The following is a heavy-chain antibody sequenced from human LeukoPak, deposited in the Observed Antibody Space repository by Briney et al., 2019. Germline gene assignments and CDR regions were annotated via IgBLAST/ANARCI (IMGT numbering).Heavy chain of an antibody. J-gene: IGHJ4*02. CDR2: VCRCGGGT. D-gene: IGHD3-10*01. V-gene: IGHV3-23*01. CDR3: AKELDCSGSSNSPEFCSFDH. CDR1: GFTFDNYA. Sequence: GGSLRLSCAASGFTFDNYAMTWVRQPPGKGLEWVSAVCRCGGGTFYADSVMGRFTISTDNSYNTLYLHMKSLRAGDTAVYFCAKELDCSGSSNSPEFCSFDHWGQGTLVTVSS.